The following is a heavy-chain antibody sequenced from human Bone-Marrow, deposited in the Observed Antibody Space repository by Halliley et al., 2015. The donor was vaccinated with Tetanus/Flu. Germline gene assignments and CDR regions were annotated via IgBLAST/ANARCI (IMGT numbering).Heavy chain of an antibody. CDR3: ASMVGATGYAFDI. CDR2: SRNKVNTFPT. J-gene: IGHJ3*02. D-gene: IGHD1-26*01. V-gene: IGHV3-72*01. Sequence: RSRNKVNTFPTAYAASVKGRFPISRDDSKNSLYLQMNSLKTEDTAVYYCASMVGATGYAFDIWGQGTMVTVSS.